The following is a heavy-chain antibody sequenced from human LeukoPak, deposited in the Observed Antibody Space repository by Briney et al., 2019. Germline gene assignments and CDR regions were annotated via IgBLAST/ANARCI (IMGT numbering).Heavy chain of an antibody. CDR2: ISSLSSES. J-gene: IGHJ4*02. D-gene: IGHD6-19*01. CDR1: GFTFSDYY. V-gene: IGHV3-11*06. Sequence: GGSLILSCAGSGFTFSDYYMNWVRQAPGKGLEWVSYISSLSSESNYADSVKGRFTISRDNAKSSLYLQMNSLRAEDTAVYYCARSIAVAGDLDSWGQGTLVTVSS. CDR3: ARSIAVAGDLDS.